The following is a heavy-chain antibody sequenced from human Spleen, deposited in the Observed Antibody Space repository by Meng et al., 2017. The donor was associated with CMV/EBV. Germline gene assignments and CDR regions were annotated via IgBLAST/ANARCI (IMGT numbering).Heavy chain of an antibody. Sequence: GDSVKIACAASGFTFSSYGMHWVRQAPGKELEWVAVIWYDGSNKYYADSVKGRFTISRDNSKNTLSLQMTSLRAEDTAVYYCASELAAGYWGQGTLVTVSS. CDR1: GFTFSSYG. CDR2: IWYDGSNK. D-gene: IGHD6-25*01. J-gene: IGHJ4*02. CDR3: ASELAAGY. V-gene: IGHV3-33*01.